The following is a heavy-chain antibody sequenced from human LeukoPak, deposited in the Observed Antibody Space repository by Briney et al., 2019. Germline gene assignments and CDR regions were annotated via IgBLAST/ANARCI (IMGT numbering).Heavy chain of an antibody. Sequence: PGGSLRLSCAASGFTFSSYWMHWVRQAPGKGLVWVSRINSDGSSTSYADSVKGRSTISRDNAKNTLYLQMNSLRAEDTAVYYCARDWQDTGAFDYWGQGTLVTVSS. CDR3: ARDWQDTGAFDY. V-gene: IGHV3-74*01. CDR1: GFTFSSYW. CDR2: INSDGSST. J-gene: IGHJ4*02. D-gene: IGHD1-26*01.